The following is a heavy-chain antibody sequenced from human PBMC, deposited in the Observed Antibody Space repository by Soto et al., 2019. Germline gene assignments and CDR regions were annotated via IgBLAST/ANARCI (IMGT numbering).Heavy chain of an antibody. D-gene: IGHD3-9*01. Sequence: SETLSLTCTVSGGSISSYYWSWIRQPPGKGLDWIGYISDSGSSNYNPSLRTRVTMLVDTSKNQFSLKLSSVTAADTAVYYCASFDILTGHSDYWGQGTLVTVSS. J-gene: IGHJ4*02. CDR2: ISDSGSS. CDR3: ASFDILTGHSDY. CDR1: GGSISSYY. V-gene: IGHV4-59*01.